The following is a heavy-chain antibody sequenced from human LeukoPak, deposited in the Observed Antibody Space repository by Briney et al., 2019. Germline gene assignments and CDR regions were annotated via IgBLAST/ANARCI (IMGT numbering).Heavy chain of an antibody. J-gene: IGHJ4*02. CDR3: ARGDSGYDSAFDY. D-gene: IGHD5-12*01. V-gene: IGHV3-21*01. CDR2: ISSSSSYI. CDR1: GFTFSSYS. Sequence: PGGSLRLSCAASGFTFSSYSMNWVRQAPGKGLEWVSSISSSSSYIYYADSVKVRFTISRDNAKNSLYLQMNSLRAEDTAVYYCARGDSGYDSAFDYWGQGTLVTVSS.